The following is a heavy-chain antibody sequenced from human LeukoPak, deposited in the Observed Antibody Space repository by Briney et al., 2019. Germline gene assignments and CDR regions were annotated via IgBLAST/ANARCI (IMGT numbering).Heavy chain of an antibody. J-gene: IGHJ5*02. Sequence: ASVKVSCKASGYTFTSYGISWVRQAPGQGLEWMGWISAYNGNTNYAQKLQGRVTMTTDTSTSTAYMELRSLRSDDTAVYYCARAFLPIPGLANCFDPWGQGTLVTVSS. CDR2: ISAYNGNT. V-gene: IGHV1-18*01. CDR1: GYTFTSYG. CDR3: ARAFLPIPGLANCFDP.